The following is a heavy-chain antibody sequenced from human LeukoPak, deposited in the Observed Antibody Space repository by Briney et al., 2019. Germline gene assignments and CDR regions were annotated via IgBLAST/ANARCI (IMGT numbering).Heavy chain of an antibody. CDR1: GGSISSYY. Sequence: SETLSLTCTVSGGSISSYYWGWIRQPPGKGLEWIGSIYYSGSTYYNPSLKSRVTISLDTSKNQFSLKLRSVTAADTAVYYCAKHLRRRFFSKTLGFDPWGQGTLVTVSS. J-gene: IGHJ5*02. CDR3: AKHLRRRFFSKTLGFDP. CDR2: IYYSGST. V-gene: IGHV4-39*01. D-gene: IGHD3-3*01.